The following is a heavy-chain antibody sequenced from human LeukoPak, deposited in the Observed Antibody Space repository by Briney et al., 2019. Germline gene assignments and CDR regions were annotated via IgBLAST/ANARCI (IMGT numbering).Heavy chain of an antibody. CDR2: TKSGGDT. J-gene: IGHJ4*02. Sequence: GGSLRLSCAASGFTVSNNYMRWARQAPGKGLEWVSVTKSGGDTYYADSVKGRFTISRDNSKNTLSLQMDTLRAEDTAVYYCAKGDITMIPDWGQGTLVTVSS. CDR3: AKGDITMIPD. CDR1: GFTVSNNY. D-gene: IGHD3-22*01. V-gene: IGHV3-53*01.